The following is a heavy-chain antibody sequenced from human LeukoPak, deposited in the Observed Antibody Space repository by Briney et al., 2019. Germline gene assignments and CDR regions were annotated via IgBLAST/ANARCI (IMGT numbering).Heavy chain of an antibody. Sequence: LSGGSLRLSCAASGFTFSDYDMHWVRQATGKGLEWVSAIGTAGDTYYTGSVKGRFTISRENAKNSLYLQMNSLRAGDTAVYYCARVAKERVGGVYYFDYWGQGTLVTVSP. D-gene: IGHD1-1*01. CDR3: ARVAKERVGGVYYFDY. CDR2: IGTAGDT. V-gene: IGHV3-13*01. CDR1: GFTFSDYD. J-gene: IGHJ4*02.